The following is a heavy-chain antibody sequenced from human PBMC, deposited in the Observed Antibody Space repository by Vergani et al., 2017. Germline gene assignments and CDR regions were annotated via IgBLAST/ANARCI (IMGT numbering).Heavy chain of an antibody. CDR2: IWSKPYGGTT. CDR1: GFTFGDYA. D-gene: IGHD3-10*01. CDR3: ARGIAMVRGVIPGDY. J-gene: IGHJ4*02. Sequence: EVHLVESGGGLVQPGRSLRLSCSGSGFTFGDYAMTWVRQAPGKGLEWVAFIWSKPYGGTTEYAASVKGRFTISRDDSKSIAYLQMSSLKAEDTAVYYCARGIAMVRGVIPGDYWGQGTLVTVSS. V-gene: IGHV3-49*04.